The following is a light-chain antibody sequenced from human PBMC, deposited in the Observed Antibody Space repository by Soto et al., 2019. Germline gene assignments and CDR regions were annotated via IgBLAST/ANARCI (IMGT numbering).Light chain of an antibody. J-gene: IGKJ1*01. CDR3: QQYNSYSGT. CDR1: QSNSSW. Sequence: DIQMTQSPSTLSASVGDRVTITCRASQSNSSWLAWYQQKPGKAPKLLFYDASSLESGVPSRFGGSGSGTEFTLTISSLQPDDFATYYCQQYNSYSGTFGQGTKVDIK. CDR2: DAS. V-gene: IGKV1-5*01.